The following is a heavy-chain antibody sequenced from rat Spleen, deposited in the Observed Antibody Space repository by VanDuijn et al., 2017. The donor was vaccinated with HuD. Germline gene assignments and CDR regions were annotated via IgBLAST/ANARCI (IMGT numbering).Heavy chain of an antibody. CDR1: GYTITSGY. J-gene: IGHJ1*01. Sequence: EIQLQESGPGLVKPSQSLSLTCSVTGYTITSGYDWSWIRKFPGNKMEWMGYISYSGSTNYNPSLKSRISITRDTSKNQFFLQLNSVTTEDTATYYCARAVPLFGYNWYFDFWGPGTMVTVSS. V-gene: IGHV3-4*01. CDR2: ISYSGST. CDR3: ARAVPLFGYNWYFDF. D-gene: IGHD1-4*01.